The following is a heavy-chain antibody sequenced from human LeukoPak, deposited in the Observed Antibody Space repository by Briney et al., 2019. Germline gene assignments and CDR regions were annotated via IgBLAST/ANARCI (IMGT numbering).Heavy chain of an antibody. Sequence: SETLSLTCTVSGGSISSYYWSWIRQPPGKGLEWIGYIYSSGSTNYNPSLKSRVTISVDTSKNQFSLKLSSVTAADTAVHYCARFAYCGGHCWYYFDYWGQGSLVTVSS. CDR1: GGSISSYY. V-gene: IGHV4-59*01. J-gene: IGHJ4*02. CDR2: IYSSGST. D-gene: IGHD2-21*02. CDR3: ARFAYCGGHCWYYFDY.